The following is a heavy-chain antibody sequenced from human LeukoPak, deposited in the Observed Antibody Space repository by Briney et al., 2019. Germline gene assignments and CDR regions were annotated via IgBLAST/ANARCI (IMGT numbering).Heavy chain of an antibody. CDR2: IYYSGST. CDR3: ARHSFGHDSSPDY. J-gene: IGHJ4*02. Sequence: SETLSLTCTVSGGSISSSSYYWGWIRQPPGKGLEWIGSIYYSGSTYYNPSLKGRVTMSLDTSKNQFSLNLSSVTAADTAVYYCARHSFGHDSSPDYWGQGTLVTVSS. D-gene: IGHD3-22*01. V-gene: IGHV4-39*01. CDR1: GGSISSSSYY.